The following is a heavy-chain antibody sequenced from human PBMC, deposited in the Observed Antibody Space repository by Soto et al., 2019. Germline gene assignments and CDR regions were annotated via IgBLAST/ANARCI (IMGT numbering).Heavy chain of an antibody. V-gene: IGHV3-15*07. CDR1: GFTFSNAW. CDR3: TADVDTAMVIVYYYYGMDV. D-gene: IGHD5-18*01. CDR2: IKSKTDGGTT. J-gene: IGHJ6*02. Sequence: GGSLRLSCAASGFTFSNAWMNWVRQAPGKGLEWVGRIKSKTDGGTTDYAAPVKGRFTISRDDSKNTLYLQMNSLKTEDTAVYYCTADVDTAMVIVYYYYGMDVWGQGTTVTVSS.